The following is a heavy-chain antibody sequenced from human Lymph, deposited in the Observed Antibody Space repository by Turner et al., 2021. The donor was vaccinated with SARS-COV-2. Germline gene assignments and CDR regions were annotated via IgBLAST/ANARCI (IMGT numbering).Heavy chain of an antibody. CDR2: ISGSGGST. Sequence: EVQLLESGGGLVQPGGSLRLSCAASGFTFSSYAMGWVRQGPGKGLEWVSSISGSGGSTYYAASVKGRFTISRDNSKNTLYLQMNSLRAEDTAVYYCANLYSSSAAGDPWGQGTLVTVSS. D-gene: IGHD6-6*01. CDR1: GFTFSSYA. J-gene: IGHJ5*02. V-gene: IGHV3-23*01. CDR3: ANLYSSSAAGDP.